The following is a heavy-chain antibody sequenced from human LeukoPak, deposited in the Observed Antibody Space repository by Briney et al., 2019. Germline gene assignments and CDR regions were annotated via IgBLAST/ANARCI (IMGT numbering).Heavy chain of an antibody. CDR3: ARDGGNPYYYYGMDV. CDR1: GYTFTSYG. D-gene: IGHD3-3*01. V-gene: IGHV1-18*01. J-gene: IGHJ6*02. Sequence: GAPVKVSCKASGYTFTSYGISWVRQAPGQGLEWMGWISAYNGNTNYAQKLQGRVTMTTDTSTSTAYMELRSLRSDDTAVYYCARDGGNPYYYYGMDVWGQGTTVTVSS. CDR2: ISAYNGNT.